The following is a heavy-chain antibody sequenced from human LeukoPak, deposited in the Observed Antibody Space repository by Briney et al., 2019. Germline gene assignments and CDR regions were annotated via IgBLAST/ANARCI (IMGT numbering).Heavy chain of an antibody. J-gene: IGHJ4*02. CDR3: ARDGVAELMSALDY. CDR1: GFTFSSYS. D-gene: IGHD1-26*01. Sequence: GGSLRLSRAASGFTFSSYSMNWVRQAPGKGLEWVSFISSSSTYIYYADSLKGRFTISRDNAKNSLYLQMNSLRAEDTAVYYCARDGVAELMSALDYWGQGILVTVSS. CDR2: ISSSSTYI. V-gene: IGHV3-21*06.